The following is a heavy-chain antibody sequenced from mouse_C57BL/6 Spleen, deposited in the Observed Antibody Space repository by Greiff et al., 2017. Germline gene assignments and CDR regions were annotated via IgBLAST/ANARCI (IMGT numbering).Heavy chain of an antibody. CDR3: TSWITTVVATNFDY. V-gene: IGHV1-15*01. D-gene: IGHD1-1*01. CDR2: IDPETGGT. CDR1: GYTFTDYE. J-gene: IGHJ2*01. Sequence: QVQLQQSGAELVRPGASVTLSCKASGYTFTDYEMHWVKQTPVHGLEWIGAIDPETGGTAYNQKFKGKAILTADKSSSTAYMELRSLTSEDSAVYYCTSWITTVVATNFDYWGQGTTRTVSS.